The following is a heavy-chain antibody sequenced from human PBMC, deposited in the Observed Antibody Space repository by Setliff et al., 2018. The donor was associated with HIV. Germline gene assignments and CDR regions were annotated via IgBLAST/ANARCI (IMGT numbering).Heavy chain of an antibody. V-gene: IGHV4-59*08. CDR3: ARHDFWSGYHNWFDP. D-gene: IGHD3-3*01. Sequence: SETLSLTCTVSGGSISSYYWSWIRQPPGKGLEWIGYIYYSGSTNYNPSLKSRVTISVDTSKNQFSLRLTSVTAADTAMYYCARHDFWSGYHNWFDPWGQGTLVTVSS. J-gene: IGHJ5*02. CDR2: IYYSGST. CDR1: GGSISSYY.